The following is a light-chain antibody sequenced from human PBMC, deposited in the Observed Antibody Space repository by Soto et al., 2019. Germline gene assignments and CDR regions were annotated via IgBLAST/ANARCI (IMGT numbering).Light chain of an antibody. J-gene: IGLJ3*02. V-gene: IGLV2-14*01. CDR3: SSYTSNRALV. CDR1: SSDVGGYNY. Sequence: QSVLTQPASVSGSPGQSITISCTGTSSDVGGYNYVSWYQQHPGKAPKPMIYEVSNRPSGVSNRFSGSKSGNTASLTISGLQTEDEADYYCSSYTSNRALVFGGGTNLTVL. CDR2: EVS.